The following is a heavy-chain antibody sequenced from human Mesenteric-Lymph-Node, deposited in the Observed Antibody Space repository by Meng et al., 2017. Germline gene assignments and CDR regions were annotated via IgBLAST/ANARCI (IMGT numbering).Heavy chain of an antibody. D-gene: IGHD1-26*01. V-gene: IGHV3-9*01. CDR1: GFTLSHYW. J-gene: IGHJ4*02. Sequence: LSLTCAASGFTLSHYWMHWVRQVPGKGLEWVSGITWNGGSTDYAESVRGRFTISRDNAKNSLYLQMDSLRPEDTALYYCAKDRLYSGTYCEMDYWGQGTLVTVSS. CDR3: AKDRLYSGTYCEMDY. CDR2: ITWNGGST.